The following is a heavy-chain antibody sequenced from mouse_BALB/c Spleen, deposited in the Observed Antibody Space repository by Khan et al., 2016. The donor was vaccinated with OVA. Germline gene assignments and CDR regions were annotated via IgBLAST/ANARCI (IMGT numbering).Heavy chain of an antibody. D-gene: IGHD2-3*01. CDR3: ARTGYYYFDY. CDR1: GFTFSGFG. J-gene: IGHJ2*01. CDR2: ISSDSNTI. V-gene: IGHV5-17*02. Sequence: EVELVESGGGLVQPGGSRKLSCAASGFTFSGFGMHWVRQAPEKGLEWVAFISSDSNTIYYADTVKGRFTISRDNPKKTLFLQMTSLRSEDTAMXVCARTGYYYFDYWGQGTTLTVSS.